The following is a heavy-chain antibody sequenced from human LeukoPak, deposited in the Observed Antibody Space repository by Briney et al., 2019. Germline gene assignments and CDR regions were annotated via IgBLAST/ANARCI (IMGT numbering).Heavy chain of an antibody. CDR1: GFTFSSYA. CDR3: AGSGYDSWYYYYYMDV. V-gene: IGHV3-30*07. D-gene: IGHD5-12*01. CDR2: ISYDGSNK. J-gene: IGHJ6*03. Sequence: GGSLRLSCAASGFTFSSYAMHWVRQAPGKGLEWVAVISYDGSNKYYADSVKGRFTISRDNAKNSLYLQMNSLRAEDTAVYHCAGSGYDSWYYYYYMDVWGKGTTVTVSS.